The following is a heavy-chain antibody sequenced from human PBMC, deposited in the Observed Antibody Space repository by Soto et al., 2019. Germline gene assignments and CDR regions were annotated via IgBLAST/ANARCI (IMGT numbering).Heavy chain of an antibody. CDR3: TTDAEDYYDSSGYYFDY. D-gene: IGHD3-22*01. Sequence: PGGSLRLSCAASGFTFSNAWMSWVRQAPGKGLDWVGHIKSKTDGGTTDYAAPVKGRFTISRDDSKNTLYLQMNSLKTEDTAVYYCTTDAEDYYDSSGYYFDYWGQGTLVTVSS. CDR1: GFTFSNAW. J-gene: IGHJ4*02. V-gene: IGHV3-15*01. CDR2: IKSKTDGGTT.